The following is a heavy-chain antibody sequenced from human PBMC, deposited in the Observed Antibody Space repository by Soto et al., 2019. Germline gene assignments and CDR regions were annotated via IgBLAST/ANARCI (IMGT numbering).Heavy chain of an antibody. CDR3: ARDMHAGFTHYFDP. V-gene: IGHV1-46*01. CDR1: GYTFTNYY. D-gene: IGHD1-26*01. J-gene: IGHJ5*02. Sequence: GXSVKVSCKASGYTFTNYYMHWVRQAPGQGLEWMGVIHYSGATPTYAQKFQGRVTMARDTSTSTVYVELSSLTAADTAVYYCARDMHAGFTHYFDPWGQGTLVTASS. CDR2: IHYSGATP.